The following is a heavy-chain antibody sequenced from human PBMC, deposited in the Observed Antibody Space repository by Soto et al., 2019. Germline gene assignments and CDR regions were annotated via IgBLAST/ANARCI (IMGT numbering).Heavy chain of an antibody. CDR3: ATRPCEVNYYGVFDY. CDR1: GFTFTTCW. J-gene: IGHJ4*02. CDR2: INKDGSEK. D-gene: IGHD3-22*01. V-gene: IGHV3-7*03. Sequence: EVQLVEYGGGLVQPGRSLRLSCEASGFTFTTCWMTWVRQAPGKGLEWVANINKDGSEKFYVDSVKGRFTISRDNAKNSLFLQMNSLRAEDTAVYYCATRPCEVNYYGVFDYWGQGALVTVSS.